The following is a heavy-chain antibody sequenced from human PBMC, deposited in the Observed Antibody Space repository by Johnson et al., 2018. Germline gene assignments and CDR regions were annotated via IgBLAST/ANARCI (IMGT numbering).Heavy chain of an antibody. Sequence: VQLVESGGGVVQPGRSLRLSCAASGFTFSSYAMHWVRQAPGKGLMWVSRISGDGSSTTYADSVKGRFTISRENAKSTLYLQMNSLRAEDTAVYYCARISIAVGGIYGMDVWGQGTTVTVSS. CDR3: ARISIAVGGIYGMDV. CDR2: ISGDGSST. CDR1: GFTFSSYA. J-gene: IGHJ6*02. D-gene: IGHD6-19*01. V-gene: IGHV3-74*02.